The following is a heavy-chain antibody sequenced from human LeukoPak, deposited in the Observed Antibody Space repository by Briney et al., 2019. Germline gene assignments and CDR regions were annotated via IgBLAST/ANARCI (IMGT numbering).Heavy chain of an antibody. J-gene: IGHJ4*02. Sequence: ASVKVSCKASGYTFTSYYMHWVRQAPGQGLEWMGIINPSGGSTSYAQKFQGRVTMTRDTSTSTVYMELSGLRSEDTAVYYCASSQEPHQVDYWGQGTLVTVSS. CDR3: ASSQEPHQVDY. V-gene: IGHV1-46*01. D-gene: IGHD1-26*01. CDR2: INPSGGST. CDR1: GYTFTSYY.